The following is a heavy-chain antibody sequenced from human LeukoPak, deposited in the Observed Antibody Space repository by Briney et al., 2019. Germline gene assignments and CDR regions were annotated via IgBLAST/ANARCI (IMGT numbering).Heavy chain of an antibody. CDR1: GFTFSNFD. J-gene: IGHJ4*02. Sequence: GGSLRLSCAASGFTFSNFDMHWVRQAPGKGLEWVASISPDGTNKYYADSVKGRFTVSRDNSKNTLYLQVNSLRADDTAVFYCGREGGNYVYDYWGQGTLVTVSS. V-gene: IGHV3-30-3*01. CDR2: ISPDGTNK. CDR3: GREGGNYVYDY. D-gene: IGHD4-11*01.